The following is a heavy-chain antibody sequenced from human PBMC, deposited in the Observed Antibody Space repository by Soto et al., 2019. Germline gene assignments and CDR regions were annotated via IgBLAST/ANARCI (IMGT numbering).Heavy chain of an antibody. CDR2: IYYSGSI. J-gene: IGHJ3*01. Sequence: QVQLQESGPGLVKPSETLSLTCTVSGASISSYYWSWIRQPPGKGLEWIGYIYYSGSINYNPSLESRASISGDMSKNQCSLTLTSVTAADTAVYYCARWLTQETFDVWGQGTMVTVSS. CDR3: ARWLTQETFDV. V-gene: IGHV4-59*01. CDR1: GASISSYY. D-gene: IGHD3-9*01.